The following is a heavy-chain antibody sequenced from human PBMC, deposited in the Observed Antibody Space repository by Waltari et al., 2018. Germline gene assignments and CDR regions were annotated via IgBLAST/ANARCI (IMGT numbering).Heavy chain of an antibody. J-gene: IGHJ4*02. D-gene: IGHD1-1*01. CDR3: AREEGERRSMYYFDY. CDR1: GFTFSSYG. Sequence: QVQLVESGGGVVQPGRSLRLSCAASGFTFSSYGMHWVRQAPGKGLEWVAVIWYDGSNKYYADSVKGRFTISRDNSKNTLYLQMNSLRAEDTAVYYCAREEGERRSMYYFDYWGQGTLVTVSS. V-gene: IGHV3-33*01. CDR2: IWYDGSNK.